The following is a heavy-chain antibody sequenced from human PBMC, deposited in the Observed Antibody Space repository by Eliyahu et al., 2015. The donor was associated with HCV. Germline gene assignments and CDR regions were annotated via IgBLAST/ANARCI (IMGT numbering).Heavy chain of an antibody. J-gene: IGHJ4*02. D-gene: IGHD5-12*01. CDR3: AKSNGYSGYDSPPDY. V-gene: IGHV3-9*01. CDR1: GFTFDDYA. CDR2: ISWNSGSI. Sequence: EVQLVESGGGLVQPGRSLRLSCAASGFTFDDYAMHWVRQAPGKGLEWVSGISWNSGSIDYADSVKGRFTISRDNAKNSLYLQMNSLRAEDTALYYCAKSNGYSGYDSPPDYWGQGTLVTVST.